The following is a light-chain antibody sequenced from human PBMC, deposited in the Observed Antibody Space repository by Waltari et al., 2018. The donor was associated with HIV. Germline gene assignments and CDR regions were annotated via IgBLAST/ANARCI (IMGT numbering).Light chain of an antibody. V-gene: IGLV2-8*01. CDR3: TSYAGSFKGVV. J-gene: IGLJ2*01. CDR1: SSDVGGYTY. CDR2: EVA. Sequence: QSALTQPPSASGSPGPSVTISCTGSSSDVGGYTYVSWYQQQPGKAPKLIISEVAKRPSGVPDRFAGSKSGNTASLTVAGLQAEEEADYFCTSYAGSFKGVVYGGGTKLTVL.